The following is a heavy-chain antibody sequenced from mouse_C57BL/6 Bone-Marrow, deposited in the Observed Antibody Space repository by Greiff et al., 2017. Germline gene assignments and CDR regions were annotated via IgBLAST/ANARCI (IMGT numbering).Heavy chain of an antibody. CDR2: IDPEDGDT. CDR3: TITTVVYWYFDV. Sequence: VQLQQSGAELVRPGASVKLSCTASGFNIKDYYMHWVQQRPEQGLEWIGRIDPEDGDTEYAPKFQGKATMTADTSSNTAYLQLSSLTSEDTAVYYCTITTVVYWYFDVWGTGTTVTVSS. J-gene: IGHJ1*03. V-gene: IGHV14-1*01. CDR1: GFNIKDYY. D-gene: IGHD1-1*01.